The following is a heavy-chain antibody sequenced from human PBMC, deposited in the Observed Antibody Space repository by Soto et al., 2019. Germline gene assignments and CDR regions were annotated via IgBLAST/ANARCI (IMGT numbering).Heavy chain of an antibody. CDR2: ISGSGGST. J-gene: IGHJ6*02. V-gene: IGHV3-23*01. CDR3: ANQMGIAVAGPHYYYGMDV. CDR1: GFTFSSYA. D-gene: IGHD6-19*01. Sequence: EVQLLESGGGLVQPGGSLRLSCAASGFTFSSYAMSWVRQAPGKGLEWVSAISGSGGSTYYADSVKGRFTISRDKSKNTLYLQMNSLRAEDTAVYYCANQMGIAVAGPHYYYGMDVWGQGTTVTVSS.